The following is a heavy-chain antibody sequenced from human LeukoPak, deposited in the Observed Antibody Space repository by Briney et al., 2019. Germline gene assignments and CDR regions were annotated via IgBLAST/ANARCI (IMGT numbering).Heavy chain of an antibody. D-gene: IGHD5-12*01. CDR1: GGSISSSNW. V-gene: IGHV4-4*02. J-gene: IGHJ4*02. CDR3: ARRSIVATIQGFDY. Sequence: PSGTLSLTCAVSGGSISSSNWWSWVRQPPGKGLEWIGEIYHSGSTNYNPSLKSRVTISVDKSKNQFSLKLSSVTAADTAVYYCARRSIVATIQGFDYWGQGTLVTVSS. CDR2: IYHSGST.